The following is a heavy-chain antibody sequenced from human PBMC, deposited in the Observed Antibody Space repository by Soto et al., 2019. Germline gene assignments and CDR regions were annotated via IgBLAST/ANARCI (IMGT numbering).Heavy chain of an antibody. CDR1: GGSFSGYY. CDR2: INHSGIT. Sequence: SETLSLTCAVYGGSFSGYYWSWIRQPPGKGLEWIGEINHSGITNYNPSLKSRVTILKDTSKNQFSLNLNSVTAADTAVYYCARGGWEVRFDYRGQGTLVTVSS. V-gene: IGHV4-34*01. J-gene: IGHJ4*02. CDR3: ARGGWEVRFDY. D-gene: IGHD1-26*01.